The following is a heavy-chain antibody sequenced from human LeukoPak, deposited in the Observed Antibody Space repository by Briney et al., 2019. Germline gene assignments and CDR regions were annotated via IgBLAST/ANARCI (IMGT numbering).Heavy chain of an antibody. CDR2: INDNGGRT. D-gene: IGHD1-26*01. CDR1: GFTFSRYA. Sequence: GGSLRLSCSASGFTFSRYAMHWVRQAPGKGLEYVSGINDNGGRTNYGDSVKGRFSISRDNSKNTLHLQMSTLRAEDTALYYCVKDVSGSYAFDYWGQGILVTVAS. J-gene: IGHJ4*02. CDR3: VKDVSGSYAFDY. V-gene: IGHV3-64D*09.